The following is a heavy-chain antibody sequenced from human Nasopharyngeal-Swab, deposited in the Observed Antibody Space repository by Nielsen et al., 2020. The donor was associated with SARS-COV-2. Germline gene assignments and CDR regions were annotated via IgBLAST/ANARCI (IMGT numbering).Heavy chain of an antibody. D-gene: IGHD3-10*01. V-gene: IGHV4-39*01. Sequence: SETLSLTCTVSGGSISSGGYYWSWIRLPPGKGLEWIATISHSGSTFYNPSLQSRITISVDASKNQFSLRLNSMTAADTAVYYCARQLSGNYQAYFDFWGQGSLAAVSS. CDR1: GGSISSGGYY. CDR3: ARQLSGNYQAYFDF. J-gene: IGHJ4*02. CDR2: ISHSGST.